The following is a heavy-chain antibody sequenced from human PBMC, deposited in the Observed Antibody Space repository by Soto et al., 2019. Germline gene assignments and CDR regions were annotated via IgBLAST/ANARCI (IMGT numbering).Heavy chain of an antibody. V-gene: IGHV1-18*01. Sequence: QVQLVQSGAEVKKPGASVKVSCKASGYTFTNYGINWVRQAPGQGLEWLGWVSAYKGERRYAQRVQARVIMTTATSTTTAYMELRSLRSDATAVYYCSRGTSIPASGDYWGQGTLVTVSS. J-gene: IGHJ4*01. CDR3: SRGTSIPASGDY. CDR2: VSAYKGER. CDR1: GYTFTNYG. D-gene: IGHD6-6*01.